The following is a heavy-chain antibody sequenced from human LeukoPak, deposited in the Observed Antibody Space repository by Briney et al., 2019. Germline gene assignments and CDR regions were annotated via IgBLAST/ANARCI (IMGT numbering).Heavy chain of an antibody. Sequence: ASVKVSRKASGYTFTDYYIHWVRQAPGQGFEWMGWINPKSGGTKYSEKFQGRVTLTRDTSLSTAYMELSRLRSDDTAVYYCARGYYDILTGYFDYWGQGTLVTVSS. D-gene: IGHD3-9*01. J-gene: IGHJ4*02. CDR1: GYTFTDYY. V-gene: IGHV1-2*02. CDR3: ARGYYDILTGYFDY. CDR2: INPKSGGT.